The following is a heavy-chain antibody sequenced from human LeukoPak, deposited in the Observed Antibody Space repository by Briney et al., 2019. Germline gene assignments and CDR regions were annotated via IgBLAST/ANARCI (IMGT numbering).Heavy chain of an antibody. V-gene: IGHV3-53*01. J-gene: IGHJ2*01. CDR2: IYSGATT. Sequence: GGSLRLSCAASGFTVSTYYMNWVRQAPGKGLEWVSIIYSGATTYYADSVKGRFTISRDTSKNTVSLQMNSLRAEDTAVYFCARVGDHFHWNLDLWGRGTLATV. D-gene: IGHD3-3*02. CDR1: GFTVSTYY. CDR3: ARVGDHFHWNLDL.